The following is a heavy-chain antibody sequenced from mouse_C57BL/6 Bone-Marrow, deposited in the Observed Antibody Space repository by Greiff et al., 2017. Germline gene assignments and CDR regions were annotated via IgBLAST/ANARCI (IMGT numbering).Heavy chain of an antibody. D-gene: IGHD2-3*01. CDR1: GYTFTSYW. J-gene: IGHJ2*01. CDR2: IYPGSGST. CDR3: APRNIYDGDSDY. V-gene: IGHV1-55*01. Sequence: QVQLQQPGAELVKPGASVKMSCKASGYTFTSYWITWVKQRPGQGLEWIGDIYPGSGSTNYNEKFKSKATLTVDTSSSTAYMQLSSLTSEDSAVYYCAPRNIYDGDSDYWGQGTTLTVSS.